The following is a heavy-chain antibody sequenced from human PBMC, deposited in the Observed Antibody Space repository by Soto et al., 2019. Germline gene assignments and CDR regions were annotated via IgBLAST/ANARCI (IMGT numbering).Heavy chain of an antibody. V-gene: IGHV3-21*01. D-gene: IGHD5-12*01. Sequence: EVQLVESGGGLVKPGGSLTPSCAASAFTFSSYVMNWVRQAPGKGLEWVSSISSSSSYIYYADSVKGRFTISRDNARNSLYLQMNSLRAEDTAVYYCARDPKTTASGYAYFDFWGQGALVTVSS. CDR2: ISSSSSYI. J-gene: IGHJ4*02. CDR1: AFTFSSYV. CDR3: ARDPKTTASGYAYFDF.